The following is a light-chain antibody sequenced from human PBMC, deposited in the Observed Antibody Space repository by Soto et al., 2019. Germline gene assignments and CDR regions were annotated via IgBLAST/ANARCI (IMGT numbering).Light chain of an antibody. Sequence: TQSPATLSVSPGERVTLSCRASQSVSSYLAWYQQKPGQAPRLLIYDASNRATGIPARFSGSGSGTDFTLTISSLEPEDFAVYYCQQRSNFTFGQGTRLEI. CDR3: QQRSNFT. V-gene: IGKV3-11*01. J-gene: IGKJ5*01. CDR1: QSVSSY. CDR2: DAS.